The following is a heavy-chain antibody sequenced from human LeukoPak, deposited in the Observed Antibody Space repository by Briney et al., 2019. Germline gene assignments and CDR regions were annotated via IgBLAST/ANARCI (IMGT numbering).Heavy chain of an antibody. Sequence: GASVKVSCKASGYTFTSYGISWVRQAPGQGLEWMGWISAYNGNTNYAQKLQGRVTMTTDTSTSTAYMELRSLRSDDTAVYYCARGGYYGSGSDHYSYYYMDVWGKGTTVTISS. CDR1: GYTFTSYG. CDR2: ISAYNGNT. CDR3: ARGGYYGSGSDHYSYYYMDV. J-gene: IGHJ6*03. V-gene: IGHV1-18*01. D-gene: IGHD3-10*01.